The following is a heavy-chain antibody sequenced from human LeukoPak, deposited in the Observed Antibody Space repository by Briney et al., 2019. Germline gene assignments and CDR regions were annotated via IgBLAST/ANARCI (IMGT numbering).Heavy chain of an antibody. Sequence: GGSLRLSCAASGFTFDDYAMHWVRQAPGKGLEWVSGISWNSGSIGYADSVKGRFTISRDNAKNALYLQMNSLRPEDTALYYCAKGYSSSWRSGAFDIWGQGTMVTVSS. J-gene: IGHJ3*02. CDR2: ISWNSGSI. CDR3: AKGYSSSWRSGAFDI. CDR1: GFTFDDYA. V-gene: IGHV3-9*01. D-gene: IGHD6-13*01.